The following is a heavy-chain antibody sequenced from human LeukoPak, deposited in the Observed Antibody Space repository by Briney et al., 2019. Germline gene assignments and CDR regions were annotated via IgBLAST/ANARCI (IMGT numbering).Heavy chain of an antibody. Sequence: SETLSLTCAVYGGSFSGSYWSWIRQPPGKGLEWIGEINHSGSTNYNPSLKSRVTISVDTSKNQFSLKLSSATAADAAVYYCARGRITMVRGVIIIRRVGWFDPWGQGTLVTVSS. CDR1: GGSFSGSY. V-gene: IGHV4-34*01. CDR2: INHSGST. D-gene: IGHD3-10*01. J-gene: IGHJ5*02. CDR3: ARGRITMVRGVIIIRRVGWFDP.